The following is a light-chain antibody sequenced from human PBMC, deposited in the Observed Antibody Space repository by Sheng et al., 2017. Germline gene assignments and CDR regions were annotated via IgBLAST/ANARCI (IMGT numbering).Light chain of an antibody. J-gene: IGLJ2*01. Sequence: SYELTQPLSVSVALGQTAKITCVGDNSETKVVHWYQQRPGQAPVLIIYRDDNRPSGIPERFSGSTSGNTATLTIGRAQAGDEAHYYCHVWDSSSVIFGGGTKLTVL. V-gene: IGLV3-9*01. CDR3: HVWDSSSVI. CDR1: NSETKV. CDR2: RDD.